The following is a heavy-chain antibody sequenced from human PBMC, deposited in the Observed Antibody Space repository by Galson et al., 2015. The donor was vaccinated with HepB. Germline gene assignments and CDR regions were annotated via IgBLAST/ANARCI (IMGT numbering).Heavy chain of an antibody. CDR3: ARERVHDSFDY. CDR2: ISYDGSNK. D-gene: IGHD3-22*01. V-gene: IGHV3-30*04. J-gene: IGHJ4*02. CDR1: GFTFSSYA. Sequence: SLRLSCAASGFTFSSYAMHWVRQAPGKGLEWVAVISYDGSNKYYADSVKGRFTISRDNSKNTLYLQMNSLRAEDTAVYYCARERVHDSFDYWGQGTLVTVSS.